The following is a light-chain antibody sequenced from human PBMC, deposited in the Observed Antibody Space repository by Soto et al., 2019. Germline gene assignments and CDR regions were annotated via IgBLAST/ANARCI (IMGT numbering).Light chain of an antibody. CDR2: DVS. CDR1: SSDVGGYNY. CDR3: TSYTSSSTLEV. Sequence: QSALTQPASVSGSPGQSITISCTGTSSDVGGYNYVSWYQQHPGKAPKLMIYDVSYRPSGVSNRFSDSKSGNTASLTISGLQAEDEADYYCTSYTSSSTLEVFGGGTKVTVL. J-gene: IGLJ2*01. V-gene: IGLV2-14*01.